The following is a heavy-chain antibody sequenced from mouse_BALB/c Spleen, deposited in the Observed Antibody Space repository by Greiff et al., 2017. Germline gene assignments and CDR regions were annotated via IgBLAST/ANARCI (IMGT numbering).Heavy chain of an antibody. CDR1: GYTFTDYN. V-gene: IGHV1-18*01. J-gene: IGHJ2*01. CDR3: ARVTTVVESFDY. Sequence: VQLQQSGPELVKPGASVKIPCKASGYTFTDYNMDWVKQSHGKSLEWIGDINPNNGGTIYNQKFKGKATLTVDKSSSTAYMELRSLTSEDTAVYYCARVTTVVESFDYWGQGTTLTVSS. D-gene: IGHD1-1*01. CDR2: INPNNGGT.